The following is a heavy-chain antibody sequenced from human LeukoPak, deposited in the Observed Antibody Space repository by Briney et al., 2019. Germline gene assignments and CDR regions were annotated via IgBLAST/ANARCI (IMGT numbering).Heavy chain of an antibody. J-gene: IGHJ4*02. D-gene: IGHD1-26*01. Sequence: SETLSLTCTVPGGSISSSSYYWGWIRQPPGKGLEWIGSIYYSGSTYYNPSLKSRVTISVDTSKNQFSLKLSSVTAADTAVYYCARPNSGSYAYWGQGTLVTVSS. CDR1: GGSISSSSYY. CDR2: IYYSGST. CDR3: ARPNSGSYAY. V-gene: IGHV4-39*01.